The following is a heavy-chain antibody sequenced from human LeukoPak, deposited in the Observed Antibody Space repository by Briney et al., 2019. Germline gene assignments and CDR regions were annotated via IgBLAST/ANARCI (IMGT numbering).Heavy chain of an antibody. CDR2: IYYSGST. D-gene: IGHD5-24*01. CDR3: ARDRDGCNYDY. V-gene: IGHV4-59*01. Sequence: PSETLSLTCTVSGGSISSYYWSWIRQPPGKGLEWIGYIYYSGSTNYNPSLKSRVTISVDTSKNQFSLKLSSVTAADTAVYYCARDRDGCNYDYWGQGTLVTVSS. J-gene: IGHJ4*02. CDR1: GGSISSYY.